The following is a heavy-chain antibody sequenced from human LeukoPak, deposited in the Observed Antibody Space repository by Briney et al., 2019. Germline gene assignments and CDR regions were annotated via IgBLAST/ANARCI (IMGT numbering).Heavy chain of an antibody. Sequence: SETLSLTCAVYGGSFSGYYWSWIRQPPGKGLEWIGEINHSGSTNYNPSLKSRATISVDTSKNQFSLKLSSVTAADTAVYYCARRPMTTVTTRDNWFDPWGQGTLVTVSS. V-gene: IGHV4-34*01. CDR2: INHSGST. CDR1: GGSFSGYY. CDR3: ARRPMTTVTTRDNWFDP. J-gene: IGHJ5*02. D-gene: IGHD4-11*01.